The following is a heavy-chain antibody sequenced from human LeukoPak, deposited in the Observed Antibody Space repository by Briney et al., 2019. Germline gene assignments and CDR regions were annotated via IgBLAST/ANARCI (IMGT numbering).Heavy chain of an antibody. J-gene: IGHJ4*02. D-gene: IGHD6-13*01. CDR1: GGSLSSYY. CDR2: IYDSGFT. V-gene: IGHV4-59*08. CDR3: ARHGGSWTLDY. Sequence: PSETLSLTCTASGGSLSSYYWSWIRQPPGKGLEWIGYIYDSGFTNYNPSLKSRVTISIDTSKNQFSLKLNSVTAADTAVYYCARHGGSWTLDYWGQGTLATVPS.